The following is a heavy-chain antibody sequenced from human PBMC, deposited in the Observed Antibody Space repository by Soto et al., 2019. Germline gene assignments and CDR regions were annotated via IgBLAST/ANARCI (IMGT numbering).Heavy chain of an antibody. D-gene: IGHD2-15*01. CDR3: AREGFYCSGGSCYSEYFQH. J-gene: IGHJ1*01. CDR2: IYYSGST. Sequence: SETLSLTCAVSGGSISSGGYSWSWIRQHPGKGLEWIGYIYYSGSTYYNPSLKSRVTISVDTSKNQFSLKLSSVTAADTAVYYCAREGFYCSGGSCYSEYFQHWGQGTLVTVSS. V-gene: IGHV4-31*11. CDR1: GGSISSGGYS.